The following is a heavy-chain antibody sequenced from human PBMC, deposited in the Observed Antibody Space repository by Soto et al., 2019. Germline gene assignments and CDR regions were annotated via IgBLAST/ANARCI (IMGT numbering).Heavy chain of an antibody. D-gene: IGHD3-16*01. V-gene: IGHV3-30-3*01. J-gene: IGHJ2*01. CDR2: ISYDGSNK. CDR3: ARPLCRDDYDWGYFDL. CDR1: GFTFSSYA. Sequence: QVQLVESGGGVVQPGRSLRLSCAASGFTFSSYAMHWVRQAPGKGLEWVAVISYDGSNKYYTDSVKGRFTISRDNSKNTLYLPMNSLIAEDTAGYYCARPLCRDDYDWGYFDLGGRGPLVTVSS.